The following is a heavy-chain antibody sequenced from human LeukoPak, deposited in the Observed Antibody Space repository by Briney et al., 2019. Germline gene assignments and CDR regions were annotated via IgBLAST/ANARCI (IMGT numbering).Heavy chain of an antibody. D-gene: IGHD3-22*01. CDR2: IRYDGSNK. CDR3: AKDPGYYYDSSGIFDY. V-gene: IGHV3-30*02. CDR1: GFTFSSYE. J-gene: IGHJ4*02. Sequence: GGSLRLSCATSGFTFSSYEMNWVRQAPGKGLEWVAFIRYDGSNKYYADSVKGRFTISRDNAKNSLYLQMNSLRAEDTALYYCAKDPGYYYDSSGIFDYWGQGISVTVSS.